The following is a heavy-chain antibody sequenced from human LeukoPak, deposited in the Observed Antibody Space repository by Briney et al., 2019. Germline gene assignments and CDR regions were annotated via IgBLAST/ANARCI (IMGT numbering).Heavy chain of an antibody. CDR1: GYSISSGYY. CDR2: INHSGST. CDR3: ARGWGGYNDY. J-gene: IGHJ4*02. V-gene: IGHV4-34*01. Sequence: SETLSLTCAVSGYSISSGYYWSWIRPPPGKGLEWIGEINHSGSTNYNPSLKSRVTISVDTSKNQFSLKLSSVTAADTAVYYCARGWGGYNDYWGQGTLVTVSS. D-gene: IGHD3-16*01.